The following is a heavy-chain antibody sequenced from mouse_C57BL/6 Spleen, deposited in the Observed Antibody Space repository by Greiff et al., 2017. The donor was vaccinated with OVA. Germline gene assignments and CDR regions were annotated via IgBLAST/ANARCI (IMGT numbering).Heavy chain of an antibody. Sequence: QVQLQQPGAELVKPGASVKLSCKASGYTFTSYWMHWVKQRPGQGLEWIGMIHPNSGSTNYNEKFKSKATLTVDKSSSTAYMQLSSLTSEDSAVYYCARGGIAPYYYAMDYWGQGTSVTVSS. CDR3: ARGGIAPYYYAMDY. CDR1: GYTFTSYW. CDR2: IHPNSGST. J-gene: IGHJ4*01. V-gene: IGHV1-64*01.